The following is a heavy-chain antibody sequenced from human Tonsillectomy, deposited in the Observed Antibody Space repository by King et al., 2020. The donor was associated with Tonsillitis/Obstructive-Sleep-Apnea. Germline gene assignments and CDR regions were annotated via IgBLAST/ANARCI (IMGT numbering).Heavy chain of an antibody. Sequence: VQLVESGGGLVQPGGSLRLSCADSGFTFSGYWMHWVRQVPGGGLVWVSRINPYGSGTYYADSVKGRFTISRDNAKNTLYLQMNSLRTDDTGVYYCSRDTFGREDYWGQGTLVTVSS. CDR3: SRDTFGREDY. CDR1: GFTFSGYW. CDR2: INPYGSGT. J-gene: IGHJ4*02. V-gene: IGHV3-74*01. D-gene: IGHD3-16*01.